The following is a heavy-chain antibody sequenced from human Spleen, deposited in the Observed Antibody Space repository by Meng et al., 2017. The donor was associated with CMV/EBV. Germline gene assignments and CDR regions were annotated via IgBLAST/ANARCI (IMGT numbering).Heavy chain of an antibody. D-gene: IGHD3-10*01. CDR3: AGGSGRDIDY. CDR1: GFTFNRYG. V-gene: IGHV3-33*01. J-gene: IGHJ4*02. Sequence: SCAASGFTFNRYGMHWVRQAPGKGLDWVAVIWYDGSNEYYADSVKGRFTISRDNSQNTLYLQMNSLRAEDTAVYYCAGGSGRDIDYWGQGTMVTVSS. CDR2: IWYDGSNE.